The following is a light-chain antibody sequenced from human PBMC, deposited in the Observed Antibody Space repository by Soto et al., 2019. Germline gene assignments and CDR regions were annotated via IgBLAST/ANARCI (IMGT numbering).Light chain of an antibody. CDR1: SSDIGGYNY. V-gene: IGLV2-14*03. CDR3: QSYDNSLSGPVV. CDR2: ANT. Sequence: QSALTQPASVSGSPGQSITISCTGTSSDIGGYNYVSWYQQYPGKAPKLLIYANTNRPSGVPDRFSGSKSGTSASLAITGLQAEDEADYYCQSYDNSLSGPVVFGGGTKVTVL. J-gene: IGLJ3*02.